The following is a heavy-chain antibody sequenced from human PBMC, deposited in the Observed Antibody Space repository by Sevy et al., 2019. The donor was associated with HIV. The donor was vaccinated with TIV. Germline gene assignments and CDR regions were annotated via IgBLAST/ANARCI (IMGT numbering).Heavy chain of an antibody. D-gene: IGHD6-13*01. V-gene: IGHV3-53*01. Sequence: GGSLRLSCAVSGLTVSSNYMSWVRQAPGKGLEWVSLIYSGGATYYADSVNGRFTISGDDSKNTLYLQMDSLRAEDTAVYYCARGGLDSNWFRSFHYWGRGTLVTVSS. CDR1: GLTVSSNY. J-gene: IGHJ4*02. CDR2: IYSGGAT. CDR3: ARGGLDSNWFRSFHY.